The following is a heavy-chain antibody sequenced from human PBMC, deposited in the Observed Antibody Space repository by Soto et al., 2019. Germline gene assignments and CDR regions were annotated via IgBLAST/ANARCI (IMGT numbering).Heavy chain of an antibody. J-gene: IGHJ2*01. Sequence: QVQLQESGPGLVKPSETLSLTCTVSGGSISSHYRSWIRQPPGRGLEWIGFIYYSGITDSNPSLKSRVALSLDTSKNQLSLRLSSVTAADTAVYYCARPRGIAPAVWYFDLWGRGTLVTVSS. V-gene: IGHV4-59*08. CDR3: ARPRGIAPAVWYFDL. CDR2: IYYSGIT. D-gene: IGHD6-13*01. CDR1: GGSISSHY.